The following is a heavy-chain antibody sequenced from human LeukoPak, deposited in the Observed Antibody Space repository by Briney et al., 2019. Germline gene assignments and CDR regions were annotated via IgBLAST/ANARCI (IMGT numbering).Heavy chain of an antibody. D-gene: IGHD3-3*01. CDR3: ARSNYDPFRRGHYYYGMDV. J-gene: IGHJ6*02. V-gene: IGHV3-7*01. CDR1: GFTFSSYW. Sequence: GGSLRLSCAASGFTFSSYWMSWVRQAPGKGLEWVANIKQDGSEKYYVDSVKGRFTISRDNAKNSLYLQMNSLRAEDTAVYYCARSNYDPFRRGHYYYGMDVWGQGTTVTVSS. CDR2: IKQDGSEK.